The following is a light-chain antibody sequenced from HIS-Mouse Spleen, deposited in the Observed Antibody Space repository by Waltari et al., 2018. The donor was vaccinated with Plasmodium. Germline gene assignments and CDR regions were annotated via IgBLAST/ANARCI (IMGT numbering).Light chain of an antibody. CDR2: QDS. Sequence: SYELTQPPSVSVSPAQTASTTCHGDHLGDTYACWYQQKPGQSPVLVIYQDSKRPSGIPERFSGSNSGNTATLTISGTQAMDEADYYCQAWDSSTVVFGGGTKLTVL. CDR1: HLGDTY. CDR3: QAWDSSTVV. J-gene: IGLJ2*01. V-gene: IGLV3-1*01.